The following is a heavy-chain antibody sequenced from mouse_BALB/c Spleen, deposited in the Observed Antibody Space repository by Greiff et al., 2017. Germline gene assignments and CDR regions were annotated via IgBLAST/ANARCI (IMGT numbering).Heavy chain of an antibody. V-gene: IGHV1-31*01. Sequence: VQLQQSGPELVKPGASVKISCKASGYSFTGYYMHWVKQSHVKSLEWIGRINPYNGATSYNQNFKDKASLTVDKSSSTAYMELHSLTSEDSAVYYCARSAEYEGAMDYWGQGTSVTVSA. J-gene: IGHJ4*01. CDR1: GYSFTGYY. D-gene: IGHD2-14*01. CDR2: INPYNGAT. CDR3: ARSAEYEGAMDY.